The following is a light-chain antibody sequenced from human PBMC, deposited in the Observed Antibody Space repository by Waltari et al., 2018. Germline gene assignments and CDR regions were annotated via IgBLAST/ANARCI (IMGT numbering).Light chain of an antibody. J-gene: IGLJ1*01. V-gene: IGLV2-14*03. CDR3: SSYTSSSTSLYD. Sequence: QSALTQPASVSGSPGQSHTISCTATTSDVGGFTYYYHKQHHPGKAPKFMISDVSKRPSGVSHRFSGSKSGNTASLTISGLQAEDEADYYCSSYTSSSTSLYDFGTGTKVTVL. CDR2: DVS. CDR1: TSDVGGFTY.